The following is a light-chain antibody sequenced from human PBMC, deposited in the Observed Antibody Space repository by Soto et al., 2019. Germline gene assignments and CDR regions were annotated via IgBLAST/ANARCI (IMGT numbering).Light chain of an antibody. V-gene: IGLV2-14*01. CDR1: SSDIGVYNY. CDR3: SSYTTSNTYV. Sequence: ALTQPASVSGSPGQSITFSCTGTSSDIGVYNYVSWYQQHPGKAPKLMIYEVNNRPSGVSNRFSGSKSGNTASLTISGLQAEDEADYYCSSYTTSNTYVFGTGTKLTVL. CDR2: EVN. J-gene: IGLJ1*01.